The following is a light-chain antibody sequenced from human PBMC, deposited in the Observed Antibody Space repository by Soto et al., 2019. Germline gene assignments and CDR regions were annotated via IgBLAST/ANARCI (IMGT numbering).Light chain of an antibody. V-gene: IGKV1-5*01. CDR2: DAS. CDR1: QSISSW. J-gene: IGKJ1*01. CDR3: QQYENYWT. Sequence: DIQMTQSPSTLSATAGDRVTITCRASQSISSWLAWYQQKPGKAPKLLIYDASNLESGVPSRFSGSGSGTEFTLTISNLQPEDFATYYCQQYENYWTFVSGTKVDMK.